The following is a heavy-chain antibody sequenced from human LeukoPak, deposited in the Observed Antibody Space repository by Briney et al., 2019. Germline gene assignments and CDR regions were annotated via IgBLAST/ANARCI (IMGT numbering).Heavy chain of an antibody. V-gene: IGHV1-46*01. CDR3: ARDRIVVVVAATRGAFDI. D-gene: IGHD2-15*01. CDR1: GYTFTSYY. CDR2: INPSGGST. J-gene: IGHJ3*02. Sequence: ASVKVSCKASGYTFTSYYMHWVRQAPGQGLEWMGIINPSGGSTSYAQKFQGRVTMTRDTSTSTVYMELSSLRSEDTAVYYCARDRIVVVVAATRGAFDIWGQGTMVTVSS.